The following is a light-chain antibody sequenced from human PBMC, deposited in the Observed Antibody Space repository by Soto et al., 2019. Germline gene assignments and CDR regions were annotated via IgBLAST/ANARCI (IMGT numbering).Light chain of an antibody. Sequence: EIVLTQSPGPLSLSPGERATLSCRASQSVVSNFLSWFQQKPGQAPRLLIYGASNRATGIPDRFSGSGSGTAFTLTTSGLVPDDSSVYYYHQFFGSQGYTFGHGTKLDIK. V-gene: IGKV3-20*01. CDR2: GAS. CDR3: HQFFGSQGYT. CDR1: QSVVSNF. J-gene: IGKJ2*01.